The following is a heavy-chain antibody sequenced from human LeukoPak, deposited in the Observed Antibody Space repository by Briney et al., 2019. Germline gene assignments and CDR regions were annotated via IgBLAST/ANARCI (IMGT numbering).Heavy chain of an antibody. CDR3: ANCINGVAGLGY. Sequence: GGSLRLSCTASGFTFGDYAMSWFRQAPGKGLEWVSAISTSGVTYYADSVRGRFTISSDNSKNTLYLQMNSLRAEDTALYYCANCINGVAGLGYWGQGTLVTVSS. V-gene: IGHV3-23*01. J-gene: IGHJ4*02. CDR1: GFTFGDYA. D-gene: IGHD6-19*01. CDR2: ISTSGVT.